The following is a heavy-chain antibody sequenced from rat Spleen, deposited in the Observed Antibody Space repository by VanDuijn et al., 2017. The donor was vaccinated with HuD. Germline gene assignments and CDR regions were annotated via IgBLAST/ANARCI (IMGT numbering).Heavy chain of an antibody. Sequence: EVQLVESGGGLVQPGRSLKLSCAASGFTFSDYYMAWVRQAPTKGLEWVASLSYDGGRSHYRDSVKGRFTISRDNAKNTQYLQMDSLRSEDTATYYCARRSGSSGWYFDFWGPGTMVTVSS. CDR3: ARRSGSSGWYFDF. J-gene: IGHJ1*01. D-gene: IGHD5-1*01. CDR1: GFTFSDYY. CDR2: LSYDGGRS. V-gene: IGHV5-20*01.